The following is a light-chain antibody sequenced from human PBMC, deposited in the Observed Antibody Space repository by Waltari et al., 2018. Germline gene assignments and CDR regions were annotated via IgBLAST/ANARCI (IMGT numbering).Light chain of an antibody. Sequence: EIVLTQSPGTLSLSSGERATLSCRASQSVGGTLAWYQQQPGQAPRLIRYGASSRSTGTPESVRGTGYVTGFSLTISRLEPEDFAVYYCQHYVRLPATFGQGTKLEIK. V-gene: IGKV3-20*01. CDR2: GAS. J-gene: IGKJ1*01. CDR3: QHYVRLPAT. CDR1: QSVGGT.